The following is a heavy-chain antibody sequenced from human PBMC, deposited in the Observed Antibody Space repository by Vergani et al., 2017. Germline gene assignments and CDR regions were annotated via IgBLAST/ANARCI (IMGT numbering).Heavy chain of an antibody. CDR1: GGSISSYY. D-gene: IGHD3-10*01. V-gene: IGHV4-59*01. J-gene: IGHJ4*02. Sequence: QVQLQESGPGLVKPSETLSLTCTVSGGSISSYYWRWSRQPPGKGLEWIGYIYYSGGTNYNPSLKSRVTISVDTSNNQYSLKLSSVTAADTAVYYCARADRVRGVLGYGGQGTLVTVYS. CDR3: ARADRVRGVLGY. CDR2: IYYSGGT.